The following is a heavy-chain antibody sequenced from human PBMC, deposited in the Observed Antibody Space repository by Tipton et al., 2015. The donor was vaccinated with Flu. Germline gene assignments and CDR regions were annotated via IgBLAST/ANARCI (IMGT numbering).Heavy chain of an antibody. J-gene: IGHJ4*02. V-gene: IGHV4-4*07. Sequence: TLSLTCTVSGDSISSYYWSWIRQPAGKGLEWIGRIYTSGSTNYNASLKSRVTMSVDTSKNQFSLKLSSVTVADTAVYYCARDYLLGDLSFFDNWGQGTLVTV. CDR3: ARDYLLGDLSFFDN. D-gene: IGHD3-16*02. CDR2: IYTSGST. CDR1: GDSISSYY.